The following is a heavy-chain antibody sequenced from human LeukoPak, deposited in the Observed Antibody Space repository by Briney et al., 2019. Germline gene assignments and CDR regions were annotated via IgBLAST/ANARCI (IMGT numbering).Heavy chain of an antibody. V-gene: IGHV1-69*16. CDR1: GDIFNSYS. J-gene: IGHJ6*03. CDR3: ARVGRSRGSLPNSYYYMDV. D-gene: IGHD1-26*01. Sequence: SVKVSCKASGDIFNSYSISWVRQAPGQGLEWRGGIIPMVGSANYAQKFQGRVTIATDQSTTAAYMELSSLSSEDTAVYYCARVGRSRGSLPNSYYYMDVWGKGTTVTVSS. CDR2: IIPMVGSA.